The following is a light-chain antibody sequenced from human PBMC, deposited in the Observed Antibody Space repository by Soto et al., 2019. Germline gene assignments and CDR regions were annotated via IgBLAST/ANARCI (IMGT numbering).Light chain of an antibody. J-gene: IGKJ3*01. Sequence: EIVLTQSPGTLSLSPGERATLSCRASQSVSSSYLAWYQQKPGQAPRLLIYGASSRATGVPDRFSGSGSGTDFTLTISRPEPEDFAVYYCHQYGSSPFTFGPGTKVDIK. CDR3: HQYGSSPFT. CDR1: QSVSSSY. CDR2: GAS. V-gene: IGKV3-20*01.